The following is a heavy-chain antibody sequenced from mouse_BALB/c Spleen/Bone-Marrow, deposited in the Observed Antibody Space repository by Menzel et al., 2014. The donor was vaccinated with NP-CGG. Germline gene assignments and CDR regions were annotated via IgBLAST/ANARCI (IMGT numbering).Heavy chain of an antibody. Sequence: EVQVVESGGGLVKPGGSLKLSCAASGFTFSDYYVYWVRQTPEKRLEWVATISDGGSYTYYPDSVKGRFTISRDNAKNNLYLQMSSLKSEDTAMYYCARVVTTATLYWYFDVWGAGTTVTVSS. D-gene: IGHD1-2*01. CDR3: ARVVTTATLYWYFDV. V-gene: IGHV5-4*02. CDR2: ISDGGSYT. J-gene: IGHJ1*01. CDR1: GFTFSDYY.